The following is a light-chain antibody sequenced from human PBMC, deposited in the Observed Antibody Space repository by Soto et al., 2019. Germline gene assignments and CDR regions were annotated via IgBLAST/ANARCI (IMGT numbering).Light chain of an antibody. CDR2: GAS. CDR1: QSVSNNY. J-gene: IGKJ1*01. Sequence: EIVLTQSPGTLSLSPGERATLSCRASQSVSNNYLAWYQQKPGQAPRLLIYGASNRANGIPARFSGSGSGTDFTLTISRLEPEDFAVYYCQQYGSSLPWTFGQGTKVDIK. V-gene: IGKV3-20*01. CDR3: QQYGSSLPWT.